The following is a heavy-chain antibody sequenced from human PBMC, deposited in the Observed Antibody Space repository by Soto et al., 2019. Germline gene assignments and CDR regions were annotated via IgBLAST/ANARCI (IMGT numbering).Heavy chain of an antibody. CDR1: GVSISNNY. D-gene: IGHD7-27*01. V-gene: IGHV4-59*01. Sequence: QVQLQESGPGLVKPSETLSLTCTVSGVSISNNYWSWIRQPPGKGLEWIGYIYYNGNTNYNPSLKSRVTISVDTSRNQISLTLTTVTAADTAVYYCTRANWYSEYWGQGTLVTVSS. CDR2: IYYNGNT. CDR3: TRANWYSEY. J-gene: IGHJ4*02.